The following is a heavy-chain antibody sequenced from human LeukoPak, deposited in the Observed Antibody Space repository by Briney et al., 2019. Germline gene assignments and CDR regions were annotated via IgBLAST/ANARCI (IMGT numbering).Heavy chain of an antibody. CDR3: ATDYYVSGSYYRLFY. CDR1: GFTFRSYG. Sequence: GGTLRLSCAASGFTFRSYGMSGVRQAPGKGGEWVSAISGGGGTTYYADSVKGGFTISRDNSKNTLYLKMNKLRAEDTAGYYCATDYYVSGSYYRLFYWGQGTLVTVSS. J-gene: IGHJ4*02. D-gene: IGHD3-10*01. CDR2: ISGGGGTT. V-gene: IGHV3-23*01.